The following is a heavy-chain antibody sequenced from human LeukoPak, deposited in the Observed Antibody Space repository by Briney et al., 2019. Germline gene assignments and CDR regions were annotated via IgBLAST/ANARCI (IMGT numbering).Heavy chain of an antibody. CDR3: ATNYYDSSGVFDY. CDR1: GGSISSNSYY. Sequence: SETLSLTCTVSGGSISSNSYYWGWIRQPPGKGLEWIGSIYYSGSTYYNPSLKSRVTISVDTSKNQFSLKLSSVTAADTAVYYCATNYYDSSGVFDYWGQGTLVTVSS. J-gene: IGHJ4*02. D-gene: IGHD3-22*01. CDR2: IYYSGST. V-gene: IGHV4-39*07.